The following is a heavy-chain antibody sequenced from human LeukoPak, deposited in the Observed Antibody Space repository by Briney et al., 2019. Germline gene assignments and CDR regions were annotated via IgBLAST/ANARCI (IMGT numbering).Heavy chain of an antibody. CDR1: GGSISSYY. CDR3: AREYCSSTSCYINWFDP. V-gene: IGHV4-4*07. Sequence: SETLSLTCTVSGGSISSYYWSWIRQPAGKGLEWIGRIYTSGSTNYNPSLKSRVTISVDTSKNQFSLKLSSVTAADTAVYYCAREYCSSTSCYINWFDPWGQGTLVTVSS. D-gene: IGHD2-2*01. J-gene: IGHJ5*02. CDR2: IYTSGST.